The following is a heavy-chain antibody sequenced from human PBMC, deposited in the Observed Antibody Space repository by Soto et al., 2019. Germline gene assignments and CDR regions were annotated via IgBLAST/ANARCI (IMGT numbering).Heavy chain of an antibody. D-gene: IGHD4-4*01. CDR1: GDSVSSNSAA. CDR3: ARLTVTTPHYYYGMDV. CDR2: TYYRSKWYN. Sequence: SQTLSLTCAISGDSVSSNSAAWNWIRQSPSRGLEWLGRTYYRSKWYNDYAVSVKSRITINPDTSKNQFSLKLSSVTAADTAVYYCARLTVTTPHYYYGMDVWGQGTTVTVSS. V-gene: IGHV6-1*01. J-gene: IGHJ6*02.